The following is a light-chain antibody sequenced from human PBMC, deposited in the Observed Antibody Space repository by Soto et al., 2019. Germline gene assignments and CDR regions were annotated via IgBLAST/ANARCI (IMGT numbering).Light chain of an antibody. V-gene: IGLV2-14*03. CDR2: DVN. Sequence: QSALTQPASVSGSPGQSITISCTGTSSDIGDYNFVSWYQQHPGKAPKLMLYDVNIRPSGVSNRFSGSKSGNTASLTISGLQAEDEADYYCTSWTTSTTMIFGGGTKLTV. CDR3: TSWTTSTTMI. CDR1: SSDIGDYNF. J-gene: IGLJ2*01.